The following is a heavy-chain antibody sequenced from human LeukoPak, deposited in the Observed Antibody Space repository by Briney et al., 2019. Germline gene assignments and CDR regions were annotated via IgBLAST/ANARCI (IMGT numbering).Heavy chain of an antibody. CDR2: IYYSGST. J-gene: IGHJ6*03. Sequence: SETLSLTCTVSGGYISSYYWSWIRQPPGKGLEWIGYIYYSGSTNYNPSLKSRVTISVDTSKNQFSLKLSSVTAADTAVYYCARVITSYYYYMDVWGKGTTVTVSS. CDR3: ARVITSYYYYMDV. D-gene: IGHD3-16*01. CDR1: GGYISSYY. V-gene: IGHV4-59*01.